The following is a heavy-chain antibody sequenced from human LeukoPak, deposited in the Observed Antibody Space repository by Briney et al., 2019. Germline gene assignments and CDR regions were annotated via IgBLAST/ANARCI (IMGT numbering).Heavy chain of an antibody. CDR2: INHSGST. CDR3: ARGGAGYCSSTSCYWFDP. Sequence: SETLSLTCAVYGGSFSGYYWSWIRQPPGKGLEWIGEINHSGSTNYNPSLKRRVTISVDTSKNQFSLKLSSVTAADTAVYYCARGGAGYCSSTSCYWFDPWGQGTLVTVSS. V-gene: IGHV4-34*01. D-gene: IGHD2-2*01. J-gene: IGHJ5*02. CDR1: GGSFSGYY.